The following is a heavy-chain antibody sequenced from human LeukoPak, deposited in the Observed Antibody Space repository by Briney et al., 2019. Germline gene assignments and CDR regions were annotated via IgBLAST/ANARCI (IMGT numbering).Heavy chain of an antibody. V-gene: IGHV4-30-4*07. Sequence: PSETLSLTCAVYGGSFSGYSWSWIRQPPGKGLEWIGHIYYSGYTSYNPSLKSRVTISIDTSKNQFSLKLSSVTAADTAVYYCARGSRSWLPYYMDVWGKGTTVTVSS. D-gene: IGHD6-13*01. J-gene: IGHJ6*03. CDR1: GGSFSGYS. CDR3: ARGSRSWLPYYMDV. CDR2: IYYSGYT.